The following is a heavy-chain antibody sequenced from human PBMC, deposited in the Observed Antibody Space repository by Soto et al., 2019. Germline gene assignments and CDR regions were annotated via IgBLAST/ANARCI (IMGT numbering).Heavy chain of an antibody. Sequence: VHLEESGGGLVKPGASLRLSCAASGFDFTTYTMNWVRQAPGKGLEWVSSISRTSNYIYYANSLKGRFSISRDNAGNSLFLHMSGLTVDDTAVYYCARSPRSESLVVVVRTFDYWGQGTLVTVSS. J-gene: IGHJ4*02. D-gene: IGHD2-21*01. V-gene: IGHV3-21*01. CDR2: ISRTSNYI. CDR3: ARSPRSESLVVVVRTFDY. CDR1: GFDFTTYT.